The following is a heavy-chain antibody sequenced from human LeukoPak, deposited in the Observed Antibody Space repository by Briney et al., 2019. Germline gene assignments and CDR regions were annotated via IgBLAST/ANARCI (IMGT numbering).Heavy chain of an antibody. V-gene: IGHV1-69*05. CDR2: IIPIFGTA. Sequence: SVKVSCKASGGTFSSYAISWVRQAPGQGLEWMGGIIPIFGTANYAQKFQGRVTITTDESTSTAYMELSSLRSEDTAVYYCARGFPGSGSYPQYYYMDVWGKGTTVTVSS. D-gene: IGHD1-26*01. CDR3: ARGFPGSGSYPQYYYMDV. CDR1: GGTFSSYA. J-gene: IGHJ6*03.